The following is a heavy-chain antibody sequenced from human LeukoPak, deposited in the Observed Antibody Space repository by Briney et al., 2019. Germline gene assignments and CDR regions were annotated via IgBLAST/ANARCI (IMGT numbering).Heavy chain of an antibody. CDR3: ARDEAYYYYGMDV. V-gene: IGHV1-69*05. Sequence: SVKVSCKASGGTFNSYAISWVRQAPGQGLEWMGGIIPILGTANYAQKFQGRVTITTDESTSTAYMELSSLRSEDTAVYYCARDEAYYYYGMDVWGQGTTVTVSS. CDR2: IIPILGTA. CDR1: GGTFNSYA. J-gene: IGHJ6*02.